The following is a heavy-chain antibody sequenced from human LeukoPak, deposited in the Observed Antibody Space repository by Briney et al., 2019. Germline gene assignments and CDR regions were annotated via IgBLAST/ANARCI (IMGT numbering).Heavy chain of an antibody. J-gene: IGHJ3*02. V-gene: IGHV3-7*01. Sequence: GGSLRLSCSASGFSFSDSWMSWVRHVPGKGLEWLADMNPDGSKMVYVDSVKGRFTISRNNAKNSLFLQMDGLRAEDTAVYFCARDPLNGALDIWGQGTLVTVSS. CDR2: MNPDGSKM. CDR1: GFSFSDSW. CDR3: ARDPLNGALDI.